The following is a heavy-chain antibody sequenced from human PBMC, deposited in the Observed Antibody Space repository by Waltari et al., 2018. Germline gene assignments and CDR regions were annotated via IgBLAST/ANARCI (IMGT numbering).Heavy chain of an antibody. CDR1: GDSVSSNSAA. CDR3: ARYYYDSSGYPDHDAFDI. V-gene: IGHV6-1*01. Sequence: QVQLQQSGPGLVKPSQTLSLTCAISGDSVSSNSAAWNWIRQSPSRGLEWLGRTYYRAKWYNDYAVSVKSRITINPDTSKNQFSLQLNSVTPEDTAVYYCARYYYDSSGYPDHDAFDIWGQGTMVTVSS. J-gene: IGHJ3*02. D-gene: IGHD3-22*01. CDR2: TYYRAKWYN.